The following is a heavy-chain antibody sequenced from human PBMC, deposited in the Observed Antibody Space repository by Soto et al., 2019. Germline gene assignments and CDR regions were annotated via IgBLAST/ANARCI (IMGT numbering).Heavy chain of an antibody. J-gene: IGHJ4*02. CDR3: AKAKNDYNWDNRPPFDY. CDR1: GFTFSSYA. D-gene: IGHD1-20*01. V-gene: IGHV3-23*01. CDR2: ISANDVGT. Sequence: AGSLGLSCAASGFTFSSYAMTWIRQAPGKGLEWVSLISANDVGTYYAESVKTRFTISTDQSRNTVYLQMDSLRADDTAIYYCAKAKNDYNWDNRPPFDYWGQGTLVTVSS.